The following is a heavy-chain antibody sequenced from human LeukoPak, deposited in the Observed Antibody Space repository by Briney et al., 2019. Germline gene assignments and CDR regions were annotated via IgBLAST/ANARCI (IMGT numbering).Heavy chain of an antibody. J-gene: IGHJ4*02. CDR1: GFTFSDYY. CDR2: IGDGGRTI. V-gene: IGHV3-11*04. CDR3: ARGPTLIGVAGTWPLDY. D-gene: IGHD6-19*01. Sequence: MPGGSLRLSCAASGFTFSDYYMSWIRQAPGKGLGWGSFIGDGGRTIYYADSVRGRFAISRDDAKNSLYLQMNSLRAEDTAVYYCARGPTLIGVAGTWPLDYWGQGTLVIVSS.